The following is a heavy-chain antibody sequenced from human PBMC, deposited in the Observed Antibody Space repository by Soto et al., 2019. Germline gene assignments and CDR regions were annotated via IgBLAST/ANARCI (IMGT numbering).Heavy chain of an antibody. J-gene: IGHJ5*02. Sequence: SETLSLTCTVSGGSISNYYWSWIRQPPGKGLEWIAYIYYSGSTNYNPSLKSRVTISVDTSKNQFSLKLSSVTAADTAVYYCASSSGYREGHGSWGQGTLVTVSS. CDR3: ASSSGYREGHGS. D-gene: IGHD5-12*01. CDR1: GGSISNYY. V-gene: IGHV4-59*01. CDR2: IYYSGST.